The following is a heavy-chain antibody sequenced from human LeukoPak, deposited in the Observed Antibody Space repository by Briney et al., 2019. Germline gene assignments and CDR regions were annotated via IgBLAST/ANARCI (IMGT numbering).Heavy chain of an antibody. CDR1: GGSISSGDYY. V-gene: IGHV4-30-4*01. CDR2: IYYSGST. D-gene: IGHD2-15*01. J-gene: IGHJ4*02. CDR3: ARVSEGYCSGGSCYSIDY. Sequence: SETLSLTGTVSGGSISSGDYYWSWIRQPPGKGLEWIGYIYYSGSTYYNPSLKSRVTISVDTSKNQFSLKLSSVTAADTAVYYCARVSEGYCSGGSCYSIDYWGQGTLVTVSS.